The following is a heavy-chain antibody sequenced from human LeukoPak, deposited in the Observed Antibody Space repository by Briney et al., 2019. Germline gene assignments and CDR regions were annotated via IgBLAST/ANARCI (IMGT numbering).Heavy chain of an antibody. J-gene: IGHJ4*02. Sequence: PGGSLRPSCAASGFTLSSYSMNWVRQAPGKGLEWVSSFSSSSSYIYYADSVKGRFTISRDNAKNSLYLQMNSLRADDTAVYYCARDSTGWSYFDYWGQGTLVTVSS. D-gene: IGHD6-19*01. V-gene: IGHV3-21*01. CDR1: GFTLSSYS. CDR3: ARDSTGWSYFDY. CDR2: FSSSSSYI.